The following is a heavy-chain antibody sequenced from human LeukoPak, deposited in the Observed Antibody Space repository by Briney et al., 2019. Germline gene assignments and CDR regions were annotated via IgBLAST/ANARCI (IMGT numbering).Heavy chain of an antibody. CDR1: GFTFSSYA. D-gene: IGHD4-11*01. V-gene: IGHV3-23*01. Sequence: GGSLRLSCAGSGFTFSSYAMSWARQAPGKGLEWVSTIIGSGVTTYYADSVKGRFTISRDNAKNSLYLQMNSLRAEDTAVYYCVRDSYSNYFDYWGQGTLVTVSS. CDR3: VRDSYSNYFDY. CDR2: IIGSGVTT. J-gene: IGHJ4*02.